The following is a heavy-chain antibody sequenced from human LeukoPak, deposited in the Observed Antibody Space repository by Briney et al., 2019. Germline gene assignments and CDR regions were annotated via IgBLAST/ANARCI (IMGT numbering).Heavy chain of an antibody. V-gene: IGHV3-48*01. CDR1: GFTFSSYS. Sequence: GGSLRLSCAASGFTFSSYSMNWVRQAPGKGLEWVSYISSSSSTIYYADSVKGRFTISRDNAKHSLYVQKNSLRAEDTAVYYCARPLRWELLGGEHDAFDIWGQGTMVTVSS. CDR3: ARPLRWELLGGEHDAFDI. CDR2: ISSSSSTI. J-gene: IGHJ3*02. D-gene: IGHD1-26*01.